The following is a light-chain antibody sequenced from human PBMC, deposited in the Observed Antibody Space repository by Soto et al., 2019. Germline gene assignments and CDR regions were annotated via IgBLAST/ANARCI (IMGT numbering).Light chain of an antibody. V-gene: IGKV3-20*01. Sequence: EVVMTQSPATLSVSPGERATPSCRASQSVSSSYLAWYQQKPGQAPRLLIYGASSRATGIPDRFSGSGSGTDFTLTISRLEPEDFAVYYCQQYGSSPPITFGQRTRLEI. CDR3: QQYGSSPPIT. CDR2: GAS. CDR1: QSVSSSY. J-gene: IGKJ5*01.